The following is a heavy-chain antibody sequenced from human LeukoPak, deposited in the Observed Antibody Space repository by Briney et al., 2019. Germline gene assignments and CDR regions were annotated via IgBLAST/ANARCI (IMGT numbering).Heavy chain of an antibody. CDR1: GGSISSGGYY. CDR2: IYYSGST. Sequence: SETLSLTCTVSGGSISSGGYYWSWIRQHPGKGLEWIGYIYYSGSTYYNPSLKSRVTISVDTSKNQFSLKLSSVTAADTAVYYCAREQGATGRSEFDYWGQGTLVTVSS. CDR3: AREQGATGRSEFDY. D-gene: IGHD5-12*01. V-gene: IGHV4-31*03. J-gene: IGHJ4*02.